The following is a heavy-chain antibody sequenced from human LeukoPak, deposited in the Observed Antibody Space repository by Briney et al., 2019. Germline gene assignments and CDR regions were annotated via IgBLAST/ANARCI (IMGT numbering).Heavy chain of an antibody. CDR3: ARRSSGWYREYFQH. J-gene: IGHJ1*01. CDR2: IYYSGST. Sequence: SETLSLTCTVSGGSISSYYWSWIRQPPGKGLEWIGYIYYSGSTNYNPSLKSRVTISVDTSKNQFSLKLSSVTAADTAVYYCARRSSGWYREYFQHWGQGTLVTVSS. V-gene: IGHV4-59*01. CDR1: GGSISSYY. D-gene: IGHD6-19*01.